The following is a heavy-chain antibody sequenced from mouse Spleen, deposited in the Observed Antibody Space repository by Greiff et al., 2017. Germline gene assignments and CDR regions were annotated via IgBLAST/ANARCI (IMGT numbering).Heavy chain of an antibody. J-gene: IGHJ2*01. Sequence: EVKLVESGGGLVKPGGSLKLSCAASGFTFSSYAMSWVRQTPEKRLEWVATISSGGSYTYYPDSVKGRFTISRDNAKNTLYLQMSSLRSEDTAMYYCARQRDYPYYLDYWGQGTTLTVSS. D-gene: IGHD5-5*01. V-gene: IGHV5-9-3*01. CDR3: ARQRDYPYYLDY. CDR2: ISSGGSYT. CDR1: GFTFSSYA.